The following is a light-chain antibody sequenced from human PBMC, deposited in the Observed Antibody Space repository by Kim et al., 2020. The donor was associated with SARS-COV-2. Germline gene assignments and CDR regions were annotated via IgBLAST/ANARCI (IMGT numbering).Light chain of an antibody. CDR1: SLRSYY. Sequence: SSELTQDPAVSVALGQTVRITCQGDSLRSYYASWYQQKTGQAPVLVIYGKNNRPSGIPDRFSGSSSGNTASLTITGAQAEDEADYYCNSRDSSGNHVVFGGGTQLTV. CDR2: GKN. CDR3: NSRDSSGNHVV. V-gene: IGLV3-19*01. J-gene: IGLJ2*01.